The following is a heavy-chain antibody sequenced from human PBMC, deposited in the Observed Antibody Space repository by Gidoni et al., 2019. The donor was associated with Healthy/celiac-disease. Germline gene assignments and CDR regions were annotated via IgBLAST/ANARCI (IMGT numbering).Heavy chain of an antibody. D-gene: IGHD6-19*01. Sequence: EVQLLESGGGLVQPVGSLRHPCAASVFPFRSYALSWVRQAPGKGLVWVSAISGSGSSTYYADSVKGRFTISRDNSKNTLYLKMNSLRAEDTAVYYCAKPDEYSSGWYDAFDIWGQGTMVTVSS. CDR3: AKPDEYSSGWYDAFDI. CDR1: VFPFRSYA. CDR2: ISGSGSST. J-gene: IGHJ3*02. V-gene: IGHV3-23*01.